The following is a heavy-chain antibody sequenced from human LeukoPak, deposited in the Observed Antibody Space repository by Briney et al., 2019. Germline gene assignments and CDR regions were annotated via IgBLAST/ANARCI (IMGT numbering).Heavy chain of an antibody. Sequence: PSETLSLTCTVSGGSIISGGYYWSWIRQHPGKGLEWIGYIYYSGSTNYNPSLNSRVTNSVDTSKNPFSLKMSSVTAADTAVYYCTRDYCGGDCSGSWDSYYYYGMDVWGQGTTVTVSS. CDR3: TRDYCGGDCSGSWDSYYYYGMDV. J-gene: IGHJ6*02. CDR1: GGSIISGGYY. D-gene: IGHD2-21*02. CDR2: IYYSGST. V-gene: IGHV4-61*08.